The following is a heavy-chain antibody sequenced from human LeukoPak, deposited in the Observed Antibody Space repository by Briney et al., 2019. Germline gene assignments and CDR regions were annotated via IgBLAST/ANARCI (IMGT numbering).Heavy chain of an antibody. CDR1: GFTLSSYA. CDR2: IRGSRRST. J-gene: IGHJ4*02. D-gene: IGHD5-18*01. CDR3: AKERSYGVPAY. Sequence: GGSLRPSRAPSGFTLSSYAMSWVRQAPGKGLGGVSAIRGSRRSTYYAAHVKGQFTISRDNSKTPLYLQMNSLRAEDTAVYYCAKERSYGVPAYWGQGTLVPVSS. V-gene: IGHV3-23*01.